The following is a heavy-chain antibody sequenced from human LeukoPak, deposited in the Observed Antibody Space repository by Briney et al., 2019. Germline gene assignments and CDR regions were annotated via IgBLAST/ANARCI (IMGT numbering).Heavy chain of an antibody. J-gene: IGHJ4*02. Sequence: PSETLSLTCTVSGGSISSSSYYWGWIRQPPGKGLEWIGSIYYSGSTNYNSSFKSRVTISIDTSKNQFSLRLSSVTAADTAVYYCARGTGYMIEDQFDYWGQGTLVTVSS. CDR2: IYYSGST. D-gene: IGHD3-22*01. CDR1: GGSISSSSYY. V-gene: IGHV4-39*07. CDR3: ARGTGYMIEDQFDY.